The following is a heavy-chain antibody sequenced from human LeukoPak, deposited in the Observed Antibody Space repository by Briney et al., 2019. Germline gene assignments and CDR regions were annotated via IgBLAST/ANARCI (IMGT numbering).Heavy chain of an antibody. Sequence: SETLSLTCAVYGGSFSGYYWSWIRQPPGKGPEWIGEINHSGSTNYNPSLKSRVTVSVDTSKNQFSLKLSSVTAADTAVYYCARGSNGNVWFGESLSFDPWGQGTLVTVSS. D-gene: IGHD3-10*01. V-gene: IGHV4-34*01. CDR3: ARGSNGNVWFGESLSFDP. CDR2: INHSGST. J-gene: IGHJ5*02. CDR1: GGSFSGYY.